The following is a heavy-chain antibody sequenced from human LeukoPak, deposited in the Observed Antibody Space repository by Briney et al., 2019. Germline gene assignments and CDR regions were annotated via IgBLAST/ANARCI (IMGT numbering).Heavy chain of an antibody. CDR3: ARGRKEQLGNYYYYYMDV. D-gene: IGHD6-13*01. CDR2: IYYSGST. Sequence: SETLSLTCTVSGGSISSISYYWGWIRQPPGKGLEWIGYIYYSGSTNYNPSLKSRVTISVDTSKNQFSLKLSSVTAADTAVYYCARGRKEQLGNYYYYYMDVWGKGTTVTVSS. J-gene: IGHJ6*03. V-gene: IGHV4-61*05. CDR1: GGSISSISYY.